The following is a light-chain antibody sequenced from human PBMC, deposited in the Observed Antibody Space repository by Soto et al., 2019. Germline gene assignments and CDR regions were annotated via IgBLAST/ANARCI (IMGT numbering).Light chain of an antibody. V-gene: IGKV1-33*01. CDR3: QHYDTLVLT. CDR2: DVS. CDR1: QDIGNF. J-gene: IGKJ4*01. Sequence: DIQMTQSPSSLSASVGDSVTITCQASQDIGNFLNCYQQRPGQAPKLLIYDVSNLQSGVPSRYSGSGSGTHFSLTIRSLQPEDVAIYFCQHYDTLVLTFGGGTKVEIK.